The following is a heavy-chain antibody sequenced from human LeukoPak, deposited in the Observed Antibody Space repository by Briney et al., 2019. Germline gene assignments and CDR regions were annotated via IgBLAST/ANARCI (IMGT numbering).Heavy chain of an antibody. J-gene: IGHJ5*02. V-gene: IGHV4-59*05. CDR2: IYYSGST. Sequence: PSETLSLTCTVSGGSLSSYYWSWIRQPPGKGLEWIGSIYYSGSTYYKPSLKRRVTISVDTSKNQFSLKLTSVTAADTAVYYFTRAPDSVGWFDPWGQGTPVTVSS. CDR3: TRAPDSVGWFDP. D-gene: IGHD5/OR15-5a*01. CDR1: GGSLSSYY.